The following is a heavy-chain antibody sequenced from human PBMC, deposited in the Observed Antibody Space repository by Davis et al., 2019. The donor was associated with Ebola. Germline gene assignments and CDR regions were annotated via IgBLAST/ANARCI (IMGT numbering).Heavy chain of an antibody. Sequence: ASVKVSCKASGDITSSHQFAWVRQAPGQGLEWMGWITTYNSNAKYAQKFQGRVTMTIDTSTNTAYMELRSLTSDDMAIYYCARGGGYDTFDYWGQGTLVTVSS. CDR2: ITTYNSNA. V-gene: IGHV1-18*03. J-gene: IGHJ4*02. CDR3: ARGGGYDTFDY. CDR1: GDITSSHQ. D-gene: IGHD5-12*01.